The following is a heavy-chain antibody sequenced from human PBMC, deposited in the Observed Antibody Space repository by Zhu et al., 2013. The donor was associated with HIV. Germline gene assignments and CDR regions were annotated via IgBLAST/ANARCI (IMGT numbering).Heavy chain of an antibody. CDR3: ARDRGGTHDAFDI. D-gene: IGHD2-15*01. CDR2: INPSGGST. J-gene: IGHJ3*02. CDR1: GITFSSQT. Sequence: QVQLEQSGAEEKKPGSSVKVSCKASGITFSSQTITWVRQAPGQGLEWVGGINPSGGSTSYAQKFQGRVTMTRDTSTSTVYMELSSLRSEDTAVYYCARDRGGTHDAFDIWGQGTMVTVSS. V-gene: IGHV1-46*01.